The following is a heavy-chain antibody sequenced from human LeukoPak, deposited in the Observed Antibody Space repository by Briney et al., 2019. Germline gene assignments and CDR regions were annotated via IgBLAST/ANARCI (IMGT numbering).Heavy chain of an antibody. J-gene: IGHJ4*02. CDR2: ISGSGGST. CDR3: AKDGHPPEPIQLWLIDYFDY. D-gene: IGHD5-18*01. CDR1: GFTFSSYA. V-gene: IGHV3-23*01. Sequence: PGGSLRLSCAASGFTFSSYAMSWVRQAPGKGLEWVSAISGSGGSTYYADSVKGRFTTSRDNSKNTLYLQMNSLRAEDTAVYYCAKDGHPPEPIQLWLIDYFDYWGQGTLVTVSS.